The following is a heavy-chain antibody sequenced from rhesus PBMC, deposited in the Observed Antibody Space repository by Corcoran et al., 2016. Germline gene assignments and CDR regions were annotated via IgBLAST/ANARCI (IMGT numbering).Heavy chain of an antibody. V-gene: IGHV5-43*01. CDR3: AIRETAGLDY. J-gene: IGHJ4*01. CDR2: IYPGDSDT. Sequence: EVQLVQSGAEVKRPGESLRISCKTSGYSFTGSWISWVRQMPGKGLEWMGSIYPGDSDTRYNPSFQGHVTISADKSISTTYLQWSSLKASDTATYYCAIRETAGLDYWGQGVLVTVSS. CDR1: GYSFTGSW. D-gene: IGHD1-1*01.